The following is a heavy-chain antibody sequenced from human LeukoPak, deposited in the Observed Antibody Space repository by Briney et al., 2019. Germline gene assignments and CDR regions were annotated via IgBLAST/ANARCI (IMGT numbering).Heavy chain of an antibody. CDR2: ISYDGSNK. CDR3: AKDHIVAAVGAFDI. D-gene: IGHD6-13*01. CDR1: GFTFSSYG. Sequence: GGSLRLSCAASGFTFSSYGMHWVRQAPGKGLEWVAVISYDGSNKYYADSVKGRFTISRDNSKNTLYLQMNSLRAEDTAVYYCAKDHIVAAVGAFDIWGQGTMVTVSS. V-gene: IGHV3-30*18. J-gene: IGHJ3*02.